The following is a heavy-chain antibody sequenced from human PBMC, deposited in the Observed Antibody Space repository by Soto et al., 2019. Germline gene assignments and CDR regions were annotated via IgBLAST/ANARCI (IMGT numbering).Heavy chain of an antibody. CDR3: ARRYCSGGSCNGQNWFDP. CDR2: IFPADSET. D-gene: IGHD2-15*01. CDR1: GYSFTSFW. J-gene: IGHJ5*02. Sequence: ESLKISCKGSGYSFTSFWIAWVRQTPGKGLEWMGIIFPADSETRYSPSFQGQVTMSADKSISTAYLQWHNLKASDTAIYYCARRYCSGGSCNGQNWFDPWGQGTLVTGSS. V-gene: IGHV5-51*01.